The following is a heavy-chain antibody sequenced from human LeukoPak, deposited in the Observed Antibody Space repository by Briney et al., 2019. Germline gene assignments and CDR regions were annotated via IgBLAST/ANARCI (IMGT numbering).Heavy chain of an antibody. CDR3: ASHSSGWQQTYFDY. CDR2: INLSGGTT. J-gene: IGHJ4*02. V-gene: IGHV1-46*01. CDR1: GYTFTTYY. Sequence: RASVKVSCKASGYTFTTYYIHWVRQAPGQGLECMGRINLSGGTTTYAQKFQGRVTMTRDTSTSTVHMELSSLRSEDTAAYYCASHSSGWQQTYFDYWGQGTLVTVSS. D-gene: IGHD6-19*01.